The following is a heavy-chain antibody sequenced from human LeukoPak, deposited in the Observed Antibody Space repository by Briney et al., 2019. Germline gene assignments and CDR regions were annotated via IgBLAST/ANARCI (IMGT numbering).Heavy chain of an antibody. Sequence: ALVKVSCKVSGYTLTELSMHWVRQAPGKGLEWMGGFDPEDGETIYAQKFQGRVTMTEDTSTDTAYMELSSLRSEDTAVYYCATGYGGNSGSNYWGQGTLVTVSS. D-gene: IGHD4-23*01. V-gene: IGHV1-24*01. CDR1: GYTLTELS. CDR2: FDPEDGET. CDR3: ATGYGGNSGSNY. J-gene: IGHJ4*02.